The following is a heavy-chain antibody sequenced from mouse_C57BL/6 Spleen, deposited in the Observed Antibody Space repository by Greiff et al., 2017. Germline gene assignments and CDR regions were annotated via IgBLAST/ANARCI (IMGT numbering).Heavy chain of an antibody. Sequence: EVKLMESGPELVKPGASVKMSCKASGYTFTDYNMHWVKQSHGKSLEWIGYINPNNGGTSYNQKFKGKATLTVNKSSSTAYMELRSLTSEDSAVYYCARGEIYYDYDWFAYWGQGTLVTVSA. CDR2: INPNNGGT. V-gene: IGHV1-22*01. CDR1: GYTFTDYN. CDR3: ARGEIYYDYDWFAY. D-gene: IGHD2-4*01. J-gene: IGHJ3*01.